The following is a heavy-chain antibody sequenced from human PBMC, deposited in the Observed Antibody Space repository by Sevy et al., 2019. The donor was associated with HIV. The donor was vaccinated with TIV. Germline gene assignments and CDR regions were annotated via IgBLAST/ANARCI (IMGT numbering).Heavy chain of an antibody. D-gene: IGHD2-15*01. V-gene: IGHV1-18*01. J-gene: IGHJ4*02. Sequence: ASVKVSCRASGYTFRNYGISWVRQAPGQGLEWLGWISAYTGDTDFAQKVKARVTLTSDTSTNTAYLELRSLRSDDTVVYYCARDRPQGVVVLPGCRWGGIDYWGQGTLVTVSS. CDR3: ARDRPQGVVVLPGCRWGGIDY. CDR1: GYTFRNYG. CDR2: ISAYTGDT.